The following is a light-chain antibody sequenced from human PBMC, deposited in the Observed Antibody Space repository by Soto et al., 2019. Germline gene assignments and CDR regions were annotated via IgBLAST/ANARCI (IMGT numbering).Light chain of an antibody. CDR1: SSDVGGYNY. CDR2: EVN. V-gene: IGLV2-8*01. CDR3: TSYAGGNNV. J-gene: IGLJ1*01. Sequence: QSVLTQPPSASGSPGQSVTISCTGTSSDVGGYNYVSWYQQHPGKVPKLMVYEVNKRPSGVPDRFSGSKSGNTASLTVSGLQAADEADSYCTSYAGGNNVFGTGTKVTVL.